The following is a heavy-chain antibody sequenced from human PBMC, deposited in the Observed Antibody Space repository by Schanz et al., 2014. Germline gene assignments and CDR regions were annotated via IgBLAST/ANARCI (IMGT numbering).Heavy chain of an antibody. CDR3: VSVYDSSGYVSFNY. V-gene: IGHV3-23*01. CDR2: FNDGGVNK. CDR1: GFSLDIFA. J-gene: IGHJ4*02. Sequence: EVHLLESGGGLVEPGGSLRLSCATSGFSLDIFAVSWVRQAPGKGLEWVSSFNDGGVNKYYADSVKGRFTISRDNAKNSLYLLMNSLRAEDTAVYYCVSVYDSSGYVSFNYWGQGTLVTVSS. D-gene: IGHD3-22*01.